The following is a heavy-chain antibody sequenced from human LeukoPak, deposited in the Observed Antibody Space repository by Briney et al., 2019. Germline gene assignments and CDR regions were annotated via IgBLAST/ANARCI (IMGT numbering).Heavy chain of an antibody. V-gene: IGHV3-53*01. CDR3: ARVADYYVSGHFDY. Sequence: GGSLRLSCAASGFTVSGNYMIWVRQTPGRRLEWVSLIYSGGNTYYTDSVKGRFTISRDNSENTLYLQMNSLRTEDTAVYYCARVADYYVSGHFDYWGQGTLVTVSS. CDR2: IYSGGNT. CDR1: GFTVSGNY. J-gene: IGHJ4*02. D-gene: IGHD3-10*01.